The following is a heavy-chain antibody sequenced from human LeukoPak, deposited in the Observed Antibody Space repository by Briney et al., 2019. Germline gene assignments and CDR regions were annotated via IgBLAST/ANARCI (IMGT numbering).Heavy chain of an antibody. V-gene: IGHV5-51*01. CDR1: GYSFTSYW. J-gene: IGHJ6*02. Sequence: GESLKISFKGSGYSFTSYWIGWARQMPGKGLEWMGIIYPGDSDTRYSPSFQGQVTISADKSISTAHLQWSSLKASDTAMYYCARHVVSYGSVTRMDVWGQGTTVTVSS. D-gene: IGHD3-10*01. CDR3: ARHVVSYGSVTRMDV. CDR2: IYPGDSDT.